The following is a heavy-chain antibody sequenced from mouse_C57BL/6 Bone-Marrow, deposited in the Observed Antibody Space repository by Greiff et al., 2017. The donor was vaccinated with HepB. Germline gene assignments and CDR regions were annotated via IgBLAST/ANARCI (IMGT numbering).Heavy chain of an antibody. D-gene: IGHD1-3*01. J-gene: IGHJ1*03. CDR3: ARHHLSSNWYFDV. V-gene: IGHV5-12*01. CDR2: ISNGGGST. CDR1: GFTFSDYY. Sequence: EVQLVESGGGLVQPGGSLKLSCAASGFTFSDYYMYWVRQTPEKRLEWVAYISNGGGSTYYPDTVKGRFTISRDNAKNTLYLQMSRLKSEDTAMYYCARHHLSSNWYFDVWGTGTTVTVSS.